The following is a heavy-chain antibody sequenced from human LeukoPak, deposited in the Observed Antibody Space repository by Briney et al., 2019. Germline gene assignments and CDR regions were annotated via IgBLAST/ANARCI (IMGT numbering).Heavy chain of an antibody. D-gene: IGHD2/OR15-2a*01. CDR3: AKDPHPLILSNYFDD. V-gene: IGHV3-30*18. Sequence: PGGSLRLSCAASGFTFSSRAMYWVRQAPAKGLEWVAGLSYDGSNTYYLDSVKGRFTISGDNSKNTLYLQMDSLRTEDTAVYYCAKDPHPLILSNYFDDWGQGTLVTVSS. CDR2: LSYDGSNT. CDR1: GFTFSSRA. J-gene: IGHJ4*02.